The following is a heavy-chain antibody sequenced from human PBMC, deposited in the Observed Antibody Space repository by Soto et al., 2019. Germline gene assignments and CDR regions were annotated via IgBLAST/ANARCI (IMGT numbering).Heavy chain of an antibody. Sequence: QVTLKESGPVLVKPTETLTLTCTVSGFSLSNARMGVSWIRQPPRKALEWLAHIFSNDEKSYSTSLKSRPTISKDTSKSQVVLTMTNMDPVDTATYYYARAYSSSPDIWAFDIWGQGTMVTVSS. CDR2: IFSNDEK. D-gene: IGHD6-6*01. J-gene: IGHJ3*02. CDR3: ARAYSSSPDIWAFDI. V-gene: IGHV2-26*01. CDR1: GFSLSNARMG.